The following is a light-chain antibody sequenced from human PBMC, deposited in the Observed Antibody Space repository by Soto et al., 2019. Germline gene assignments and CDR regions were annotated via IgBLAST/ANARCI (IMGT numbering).Light chain of an antibody. Sequence: EIVLTQSPGTLSLSPGERATLSCRSSHSVSSNYLAWYQQKPGQAPRLLIYDVSSRATGIPDRFSGSGSGKDFTLIISRLEPVDFAVYYCQQYGISPTFGQGTKVEIK. CDR3: QQYGISPT. CDR1: HSVSSNY. CDR2: DVS. V-gene: IGKV3-20*01. J-gene: IGKJ1*01.